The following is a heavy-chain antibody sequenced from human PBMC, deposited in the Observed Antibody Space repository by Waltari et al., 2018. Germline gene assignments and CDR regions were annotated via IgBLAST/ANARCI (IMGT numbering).Heavy chain of an antibody. V-gene: IGHV4-39*01. CDR2: IYYSGDT. CDR1: GGSISNNGYY. Sequence: QLQMQESGPGLVKPSETLSLSCTVSGGSISNNGYYWGWIRQPPGKGLEWIGSIYYSGDTYYSPPLQGRVTICVDTSKNQVTRQRRSVTAADTAVYYCARSGGWYFKAGFDYWGQGILVTVSS. CDR3: ARSGGWYFKAGFDY. J-gene: IGHJ4*02. D-gene: IGHD6-19*01.